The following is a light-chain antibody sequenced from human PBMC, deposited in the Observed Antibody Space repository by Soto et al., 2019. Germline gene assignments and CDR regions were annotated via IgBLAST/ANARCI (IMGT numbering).Light chain of an antibody. CDR3: QSYDSSLSCVV. J-gene: IGLJ2*01. Sequence: QSVLTQPPSVSGAPGQRVTVSCTGSSSNIGAGYDVHWYQRLPGTAPQLLIYDNNNRPSGVPDRFSGSKSGTSASLAITGLQPEDEADYYCQSYDSSLSCVVFGGGTKVTVL. CDR1: SSNIGAGYD. CDR2: DNN. V-gene: IGLV1-40*01.